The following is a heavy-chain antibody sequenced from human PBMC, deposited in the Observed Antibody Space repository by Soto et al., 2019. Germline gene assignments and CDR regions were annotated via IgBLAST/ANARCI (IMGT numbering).Heavy chain of an antibody. Sequence: EVQLLESGGGLVQPGGSLRLSCEASGFTFSNDAMSWVRQAPGGGLEWVASVNGPSNDINYAHFVRGRFTISRDNSRNTLSLQMNSLRADDTAVYYCANIGGSTVNYNGYFGRGTQVTVSS. CDR2: VNGPSNDI. D-gene: IGHD3-10*01. J-gene: IGHJ4*02. V-gene: IGHV3-23*01. CDR1: GFTFSNDA. CDR3: ANIGGSTVNYNGY.